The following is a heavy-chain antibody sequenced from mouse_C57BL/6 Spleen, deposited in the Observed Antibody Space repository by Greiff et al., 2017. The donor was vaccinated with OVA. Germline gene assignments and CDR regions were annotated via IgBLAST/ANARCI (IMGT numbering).Heavy chain of an antibody. CDR1: GYAFSSSW. CDR2: IYPGDGDT. Sequence: VKLQESGPELVKPGASVKISCKASGYAFSSSWMNWVKQRPGKGLEWIGRIYPGDGDTNYNGKFKGKATLTADKSSSTAYMQLSSLTSEDSAVYFCAGYYGSSPYAMDYWGQGTSVTVSS. V-gene: IGHV1-82*01. D-gene: IGHD1-1*01. J-gene: IGHJ4*01. CDR3: AGYYGSSPYAMDY.